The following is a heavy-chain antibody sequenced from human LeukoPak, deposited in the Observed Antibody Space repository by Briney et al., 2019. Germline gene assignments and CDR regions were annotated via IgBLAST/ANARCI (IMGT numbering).Heavy chain of an antibody. D-gene: IGHD3-22*01. Sequence: SQTLSLTCTVSGDSISSRDYYWNWIRQPPGKGLEWIGYIYHSGSTYYNPSLKSRVTISVDTSKNQFSLKLSSVTAADTAVYYCARGPSSGYYYEILPPPHPHAFDIWGQGTMVTVSS. V-gene: IGHV4-30-2*01. CDR2: IYHSGST. CDR1: GDSISSRDYY. J-gene: IGHJ3*02. CDR3: ARGPSSGYYYEILPPPHPHAFDI.